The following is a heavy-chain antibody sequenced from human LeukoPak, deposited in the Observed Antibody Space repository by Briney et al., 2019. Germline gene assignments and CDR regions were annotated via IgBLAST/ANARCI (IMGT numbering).Heavy chain of an antibody. CDR1: GFTFSSYS. CDR2: ISSSSSYI. V-gene: IGHV3-21*01. D-gene: IGHD3-16*01. Sequence: GGSLRLSCAASGFTFSSYSMTWVRQAPGKGLEWVSSISSSSSYIYYADSVKGRFTISRDNAKNSLYLQVNSLRAEDTAVYYCARALPGGGGFVNFDYWGQGTLVTVSS. CDR3: ARALPGGGGFVNFDY. J-gene: IGHJ4*02.